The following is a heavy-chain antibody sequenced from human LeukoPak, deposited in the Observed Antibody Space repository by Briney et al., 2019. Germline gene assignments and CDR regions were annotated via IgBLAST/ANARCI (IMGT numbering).Heavy chain of an antibody. V-gene: IGHV3-30*18. CDR2: ISYDGSNK. CDR3: AKVLGEWLRLGAFDI. D-gene: IGHD5-12*01. Sequence: PGGSLRLSCAASGFTFSSYGMHWVRQATGKGLEWVAVISYDGSNKYYADSVKGRFTISRDNSKNTLYLQMNSLRAEGTAVYYCAKVLGEWLRLGAFDIWGQGTMVTVSS. CDR1: GFTFSSYG. J-gene: IGHJ3*02.